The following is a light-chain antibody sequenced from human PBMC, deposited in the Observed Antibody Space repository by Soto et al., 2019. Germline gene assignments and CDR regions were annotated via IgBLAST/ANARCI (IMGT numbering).Light chain of an antibody. Sequence: QSALTQPASVSGSPGQSITITCTGTSSDVGSYNLVSWYQHHPGKAPKLMAYEGNQRPSGVSDRFSGSKSDNTASLTIYGLQNEDEADYHCFSYAGSRTFVFGGGTKLTVL. CDR1: SSDVGSYNL. CDR2: EGN. J-gene: IGLJ2*01. CDR3: FSYAGSRTFV. V-gene: IGLV2-23*03.